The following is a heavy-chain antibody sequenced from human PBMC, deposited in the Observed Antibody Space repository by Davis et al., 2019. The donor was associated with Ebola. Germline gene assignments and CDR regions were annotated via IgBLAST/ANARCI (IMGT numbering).Heavy chain of an antibody. CDR3: ATDPHDGLFHFDF. Sequence: GESLKISCAASGFTFSSYAMHWVRQAPGKGLEWVAVISYDGSNKYYADSAKGRFTISRDNSRNAVYLQMISLRAEDTAVYYCATDPHDGLFHFDFWGQGTLVTVSS. V-gene: IGHV3-30*04. CDR2: ISYDGSNK. CDR1: GFTFSSYA. J-gene: IGHJ4*02. D-gene: IGHD3-10*01.